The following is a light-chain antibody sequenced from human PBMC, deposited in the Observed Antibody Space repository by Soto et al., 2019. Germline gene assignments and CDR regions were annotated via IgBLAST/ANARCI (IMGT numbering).Light chain of an antibody. V-gene: IGKV3D-20*01. CDR1: QSVSSSY. J-gene: IGKJ2*01. CDR2: DAS. Sequence: EMVLTQSQATMSLSPGERATLSCGAIQSVSSSYLAWYHQKPGLAPRLLIYDASSRATGIPDRFSGSGSGNDFTLNISRLEPEDFAVYYCQQYGSSPYNFGQGTKLESK. CDR3: QQYGSSPYN.